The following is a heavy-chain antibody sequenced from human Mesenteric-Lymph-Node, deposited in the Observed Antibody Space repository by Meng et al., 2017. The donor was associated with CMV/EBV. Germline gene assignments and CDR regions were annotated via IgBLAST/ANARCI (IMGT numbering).Heavy chain of an antibody. CDR2: INSDGSST. CDR3: ARQDYDFWSAIDY. V-gene: IGHV3-74*01. CDR1: GFTFSNAW. J-gene: IGHJ4*02. Sequence: GESLKISCAASGFTFSNAWMSWVRQAPGKGLEWVSRINSDGSSTTYADSVKGRFTISRDNAKSTLYLQMNSLRAEDTAVYYCARQDYDFWSAIDYWGQGTLVTVSS. D-gene: IGHD3-3*01.